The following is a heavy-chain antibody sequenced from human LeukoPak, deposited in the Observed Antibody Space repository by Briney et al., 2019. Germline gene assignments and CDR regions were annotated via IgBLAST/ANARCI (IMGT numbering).Heavy chain of an antibody. CDR1: GFTFSKYW. CDR3: ARESGLDF. J-gene: IGHJ4*02. D-gene: IGHD3-3*01. Sequence: GGSLRLSCAASGFTFSKYWMHWVRQAPGKGLVWVSRIISDGSSTIYADSVKGRFTISRDNAKNTLYLQMNSLRADDTAVYYCARESGLDFWGQGTLVTVSS. CDR2: IISDGSST. V-gene: IGHV3-74*01.